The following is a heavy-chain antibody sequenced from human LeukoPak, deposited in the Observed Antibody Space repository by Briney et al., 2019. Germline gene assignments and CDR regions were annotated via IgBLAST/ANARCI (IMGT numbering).Heavy chain of an antibody. D-gene: IGHD2-15*01. CDR2: IYPVDSDI. Sequence: GESLKISCKGYGYSFFSYWIGWVRQMPVKGMEWLGIIYPVDSDIRYSPSSQGQATISADKSISTAYLQWSSLKASDTAMYYCARPGYCSGGSCYGFDYWGQGTLVTVSS. V-gene: IGHV5-51*01. J-gene: IGHJ4*02. CDR3: ARPGYCSGGSCYGFDY. CDR1: GYSFFSYW.